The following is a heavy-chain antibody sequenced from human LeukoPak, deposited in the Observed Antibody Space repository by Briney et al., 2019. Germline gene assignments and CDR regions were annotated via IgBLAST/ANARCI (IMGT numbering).Heavy chain of an antibody. Sequence: GGSLRLSCAASGFIFTDYAMHWVRQPPGKGLEWVALVSYDGRNENYADSVKGRFTISRDNAKNSLYLQMNSLRAEDTAVYYCARRYYGSATYRLPYDYWGQGTLVTVSS. CDR1: GFIFTDYA. V-gene: IGHV3-30*04. CDR2: VSYDGRNE. J-gene: IGHJ4*02. D-gene: IGHD3-22*01. CDR3: ARRYYGSATYRLPYDY.